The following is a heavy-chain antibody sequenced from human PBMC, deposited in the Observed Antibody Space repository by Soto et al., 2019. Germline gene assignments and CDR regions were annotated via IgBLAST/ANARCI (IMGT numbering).Heavy chain of an antibody. CDR1: GFTFSNAW. V-gene: IGHV3-15*01. CDR2: IKSKTDGGTT. Sequence: GGSLRLSCAASGFTFSNAWMSWVRQAPGKGLEWVGRIKSKTDGGTTDYAAPVKGRFTISRDDSKNTLYLQMNSLKTEDTAVYYCTTDGWLQQQPPYYYYGMDVWGQGTTVTVSS. CDR3: TTDGWLQQQPPYYYYGMDV. J-gene: IGHJ6*02. D-gene: IGHD5-12*01.